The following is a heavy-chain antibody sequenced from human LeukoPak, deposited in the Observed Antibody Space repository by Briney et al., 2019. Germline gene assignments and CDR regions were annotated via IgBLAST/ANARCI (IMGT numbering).Heavy chain of an antibody. V-gene: IGHV3-30*02. CDR1: GFTFSSYG. J-gene: IGHJ1*01. Sequence: GGSLRLSCAVSGFTFSSYGMHWVRQAPGKGLEWVAFIRYDGSTKYYAPSARGGFTYSWTNSRTSPHLQMNSLRAENAAVYYCAKLPHSIYEKYFQHWGQGTLVTVSS. CDR3: AKLPHSIYEKYFQH. CDR2: IRYDGSTK. D-gene: IGHD5/OR15-5a*01.